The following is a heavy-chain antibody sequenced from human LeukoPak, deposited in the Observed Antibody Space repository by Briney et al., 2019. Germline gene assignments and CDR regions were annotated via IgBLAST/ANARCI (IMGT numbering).Heavy chain of an antibody. CDR3: AKDLRRARGSSSWGDYFDY. J-gene: IGHJ4*02. CDR1: GFTFSSYA. CDR2: ISGSGGST. D-gene: IGHD6-6*01. V-gene: IGHV3-23*01. Sequence: GGSLRLSCAASGFTFSSYAMSWVRQAPGKGLEWVSAISGSGGSTYYADSVKGRFTISRDNPKNTLYLQMNSLRAEDTAVYYCAKDLRRARGSSSWGDYFDYWGQGTLVTVSS.